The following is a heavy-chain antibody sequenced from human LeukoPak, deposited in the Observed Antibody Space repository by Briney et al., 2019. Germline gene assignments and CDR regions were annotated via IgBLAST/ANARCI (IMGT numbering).Heavy chain of an antibody. CDR2: IWYDGSNK. J-gene: IGHJ4*02. D-gene: IGHD2-2*01. V-gene: IGHV3-33*01. CDR3: ARDQYQLTMGSLDY. Sequence: QPGGSLRLSCAASGLTFSSYGMHWVRQAPGKGLEWVAVIWYDGSNKYYADSVKGRFTISRDNSKNTLYLQMNSLRAEDTAVYYCARDQYQLTMGSLDYWGQGTLVTVSS. CDR1: GLTFSSYG.